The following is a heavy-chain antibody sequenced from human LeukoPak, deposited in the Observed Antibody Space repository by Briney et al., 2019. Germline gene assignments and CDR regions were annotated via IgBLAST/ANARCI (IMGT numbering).Heavy chain of an antibody. CDR1: GGSFSGYY. V-gene: IGHV4-34*01. CDR3: ARDTGDYDFWSGYIFDY. Sequence: PSETLSLTCAVYGGSFSGYYWSWIRQPPGKGLEWIGEINHSGSTNYNPSLKSRVTISADTSKNQFSLKLSSVTAADTAVYYCARDTGDYDFWSGYIFDYWGQGTLVTVSS. CDR2: INHSGST. J-gene: IGHJ4*02. D-gene: IGHD3-3*01.